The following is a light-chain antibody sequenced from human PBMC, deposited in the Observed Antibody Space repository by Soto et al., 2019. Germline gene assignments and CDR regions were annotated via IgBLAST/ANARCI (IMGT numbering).Light chain of an antibody. CDR2: DAS. J-gene: IGKJ1*01. CDR1: QSVRTW. V-gene: IGKV1-5*01. Sequence: QLTQSPSTLSASVGDRVTITCRASQSVRTWLAWFQQKPGTAPKLLIYDASSLQSGVPSRFSGSGSGTEFALTISSLQPDDFATYYCQQYNTYSWTFGPGTNVDIK. CDR3: QQYNTYSWT.